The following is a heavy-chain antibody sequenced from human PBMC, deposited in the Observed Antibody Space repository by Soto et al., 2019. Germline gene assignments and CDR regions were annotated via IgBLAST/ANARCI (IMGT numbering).Heavy chain of an antibody. CDR1: GFTFSDYY. Sequence: PGGALRLSCAASGFTFSDYYMSGIRQAPGKGLEGVSYISSSGSTIYYEDSVKGRFTISRDNAKNSLYLQMNSLRAEDTAVYYCARDRNWNDVVRDFDYRGQGTLVTVSS. V-gene: IGHV3-11*01. D-gene: IGHD1-20*01. CDR2: ISSSGSTI. J-gene: IGHJ4*02. CDR3: ARDRNWNDVVRDFDY.